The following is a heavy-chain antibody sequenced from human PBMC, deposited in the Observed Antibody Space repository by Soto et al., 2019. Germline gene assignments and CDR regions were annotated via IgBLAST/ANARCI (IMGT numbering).Heavy chain of an antibody. Sequence: GGSLRLSCAVSGLTFSDHYMGWVRQAPGKGLDWVGRIRDRVHSYSTEYAASVKGRFTISRDDSRNSLYLQMNSLKMEDTAVFYCVSLWSVTGSRDYWGRGTLVTVSS. CDR2: IRDRVHSYST. CDR1: GLTFSDHY. CDR3: VSLWSVTGSRDY. J-gene: IGHJ4*02. V-gene: IGHV3-72*01. D-gene: IGHD1-20*01.